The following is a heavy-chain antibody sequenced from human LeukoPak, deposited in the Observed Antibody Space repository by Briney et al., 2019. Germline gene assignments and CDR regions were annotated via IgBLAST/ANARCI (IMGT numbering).Heavy chain of an antibody. Sequence: SETLSLTCTVSGGSISSSSYYWGWIRQPPGKGLEWIGSVYYSGSTYHNPSLKSRDTISVDTSKNQFSLKLSSVTAADTAMYYCARQVYSNYYPDAFDIWGQGTMVTVSS. CDR3: ARQVYSNYYPDAFDI. J-gene: IGHJ3*02. CDR1: GGSISSSSYY. CDR2: VYYSGST. D-gene: IGHD4-11*01. V-gene: IGHV4-39*01.